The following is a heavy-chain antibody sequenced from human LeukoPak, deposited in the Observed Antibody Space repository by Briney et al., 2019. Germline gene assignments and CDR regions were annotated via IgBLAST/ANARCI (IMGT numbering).Heavy chain of an antibody. D-gene: IGHD1-26*01. Sequence: PPETLSLTCTVSGYSISSGYYWGWIRQPPGKGLEWIGSIYHSGSTYYNPSLKSRVTISVDTSKNQFSLKLSSVTAADTAVYYCARGQWELPDWGQGTLVTVSS. V-gene: IGHV4-38-2*02. CDR1: GYSISSGYY. CDR3: ARGQWELPD. CDR2: IYHSGST. J-gene: IGHJ4*02.